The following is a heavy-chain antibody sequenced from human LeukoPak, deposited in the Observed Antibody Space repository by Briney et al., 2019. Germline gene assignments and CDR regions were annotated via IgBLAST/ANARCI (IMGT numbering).Heavy chain of an antibody. CDR1: GGSVSSGSYY. D-gene: IGHD6-19*01. CDR2: IYYSGST. J-gene: IGHJ4*02. Sequence: SETLSLTCTVSGGSVSSGSYYWSWIRQPPGKGLEWIGYIYYSGSTNYNPSLKSRVTISVDTSKNQFSLKLSSVTAADTAVYYCGRGGWYNAIIWGQGTLVTVSS. CDR3: GRGGWYNAII. V-gene: IGHV4-61*01.